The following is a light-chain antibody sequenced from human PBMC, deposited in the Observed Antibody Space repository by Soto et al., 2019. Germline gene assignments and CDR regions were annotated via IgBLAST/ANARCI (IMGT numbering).Light chain of an antibody. J-gene: IGKJ4*01. CDR2: GAS. Sequence: VCAQSPVTLSLPTGDRATISCRASERISGPYLAWYQQRPGQAPRLLIYGASSRATGIPDRFSGSGSGTDFTLTISRLEPEEFAVYYCQQYCSFLTVGGGTKVDIK. CDR3: QQYCSFLT. V-gene: IGKV3-20*01. CDR1: ERISGPY.